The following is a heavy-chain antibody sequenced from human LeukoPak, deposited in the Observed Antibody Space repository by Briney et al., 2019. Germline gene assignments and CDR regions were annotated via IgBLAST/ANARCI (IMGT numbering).Heavy chain of an antibody. J-gene: IGHJ3*01. CDR3: ARSSYSSSSSV. D-gene: IGHD6-6*01. V-gene: IGHV3-7*03. CDR2: INTDGSEG. Sequence: GGSLRLSCAVSGFTFSGFWMSWSRQAPGKGLEWVASINTDGSEGYYADVVKGRFTISRDNAKNSLYLQINSLRAEDTAVYYCARSSYSSSSSVWGQGTMVTVSS. CDR1: GFTFSGFW.